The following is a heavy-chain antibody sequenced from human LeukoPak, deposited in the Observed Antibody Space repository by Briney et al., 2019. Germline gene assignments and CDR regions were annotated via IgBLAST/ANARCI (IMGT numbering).Heavy chain of an antibody. V-gene: IGHV3-30*04. J-gene: IGHJ5*02. CDR1: GFTFSSYA. Sequence: PGGSLRLSCAASGFTFSSYAMHWVRQAPGKGLEWVAVISYDGSNKYYADSVKGRFTISRDNSKNTLYLQMNSLRAEDTAVYYCARGLYQLLFARRWFDPWGQGTLVTVSS. CDR3: ARGLYQLLFARRWFDP. D-gene: IGHD2-2*01. CDR2: ISYDGSNK.